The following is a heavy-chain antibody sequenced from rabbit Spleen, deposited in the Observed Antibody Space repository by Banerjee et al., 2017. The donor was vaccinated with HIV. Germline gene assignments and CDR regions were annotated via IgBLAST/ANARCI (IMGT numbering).Heavy chain of an antibody. CDR2: INIVTGKS. V-gene: IGHV1S40*01. J-gene: IGHJ4*01. D-gene: IGHD4-1*01. CDR1: GFSLSPYW. Sequence: QSLEESGGDLVKPGASLTLTCTASGFSLSPYWMHWVRQAPGKGLEWIACINIVTGKSVYASWAKGRFFMSRTSSTTVTLQMTSLTAADTATYFCARDLAGVIGWNFNLWGPGTLVTVS. CDR3: ARDLAGVIGWNFNL.